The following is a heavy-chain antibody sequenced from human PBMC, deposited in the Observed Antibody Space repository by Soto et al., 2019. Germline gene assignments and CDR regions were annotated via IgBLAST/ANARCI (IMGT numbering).Heavy chain of an antibody. D-gene: IGHD4-17*01. CDR3: ANSWTTLTTGFDF. J-gene: IGHJ4*02. V-gene: IGHV3-30-3*01. Sequence: GGSLRLSCAASGFTFRTYAMHWVRQAPGKGLEWVAVISYDGSNKYYADSVKGRFTISRDNSKNTLYLQMNNLRPEDTAVYYCANSWTTLTTGFDFWGQGALVT. CDR1: GFTFRTYA. CDR2: ISYDGSNK.